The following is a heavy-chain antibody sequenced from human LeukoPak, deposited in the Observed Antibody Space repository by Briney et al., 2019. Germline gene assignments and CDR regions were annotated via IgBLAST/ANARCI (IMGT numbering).Heavy chain of an antibody. D-gene: IGHD2-15*01. CDR1: GFTSSSYW. J-gene: IGHJ4*02. CDR3: ARAPYCIGGSCRFDY. CDR2: IKQDGSEK. V-gene: IGHV3-7*03. Sequence: PGGSLRLSCAVSGFTSSSYWMSWVRLAPGKGLEWVANIKQDGSEKYYVDSVKGRFTISRDNAKNSLYLQMNSLRAEDTAVYYCARAPYCIGGSCRFDYWGQGTLVTVSS.